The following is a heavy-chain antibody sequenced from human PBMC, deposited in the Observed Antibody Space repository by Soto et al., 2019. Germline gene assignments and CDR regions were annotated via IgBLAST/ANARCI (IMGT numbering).Heavy chain of an antibody. CDR1: GFTFSNAW. CDR3: TTHAFGVVKDYYYYYMDV. V-gene: IGHV3-15*01. D-gene: IGHD3-3*01. Sequence: GGSLRLSCAASGFTFSNAWMSWVRQAPGKGLEWVGRIKSKTDGGTTDYAAPVKGRFTISRDDSKNTLNLQMNSLKTEDTAVYYCTTHAFGVVKDYYYYYMDVWGKGTTVTVSS. J-gene: IGHJ6*03. CDR2: IKSKTDGGTT.